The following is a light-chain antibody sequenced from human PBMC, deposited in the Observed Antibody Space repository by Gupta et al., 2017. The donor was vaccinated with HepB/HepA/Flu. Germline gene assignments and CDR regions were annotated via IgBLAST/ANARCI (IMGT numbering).Light chain of an antibody. J-gene: IGKJ4*01. CDR3: QQYYNWPPFT. CDR1: QSVSTS. CDR2: GAS. Sequence: EIVMTQSPATLSVSPGERATLSCWASQSVSTSLAWYHQKPGQAPRPLIYGASTRATGVSARFSGSGSGTEFTLTISSLQSEDFGVYYCQQYYNWPPFTFGGGTKVEI. V-gene: IGKV3-15*01.